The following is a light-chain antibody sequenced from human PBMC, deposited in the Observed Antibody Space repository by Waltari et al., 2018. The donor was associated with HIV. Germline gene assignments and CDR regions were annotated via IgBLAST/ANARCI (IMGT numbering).Light chain of an antibody. Sequence: EIMMTPSPATLSVSPGERATLSCRASQSVSSNLAWYQQKPGQAPRLLIYDASIRATGVPARFSGSGFGTEFTLTISSLQSEDFAVYYCQQYNDWPRTFGQGTKVEIK. CDR1: QSVSSN. CDR3: QQYNDWPRT. J-gene: IGKJ1*01. V-gene: IGKV3-15*01. CDR2: DAS.